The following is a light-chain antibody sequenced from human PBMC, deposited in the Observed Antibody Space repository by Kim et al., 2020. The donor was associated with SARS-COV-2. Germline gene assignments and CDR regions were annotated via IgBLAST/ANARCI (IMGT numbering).Light chain of an antibody. Sequence: PGKPAEITCDGKNLGLKDVTWDKQERGQTPLLVSYNNKTRPSGFPDRFSDSNPGNTATLTVSGVEAGDEDDYFCQVWDDPSNHKIFGGGTKLTVL. CDR3: QVWDDPSNHKI. CDR2: NNK. CDR1: NLGLKD. V-gene: IGLV3-21*04. J-gene: IGLJ2*01.